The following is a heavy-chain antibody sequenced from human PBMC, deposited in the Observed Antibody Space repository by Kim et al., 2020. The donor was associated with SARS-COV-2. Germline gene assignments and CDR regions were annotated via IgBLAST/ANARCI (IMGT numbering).Heavy chain of an antibody. D-gene: IGHD3-10*01. J-gene: IGHJ4*01. V-gene: IGHV3-30*18. CDR3: AKDHGYDITLVQGWVDY. CDR1: GFTFSSYG. CDR2: ISYDGSNK. Sequence: GGSLRLSCAASGFTFSSYGMHWVRQAPGKGLEWVAVISYDGSNKYYADSVKGRFTISRDNSKNTLYLQMNSLRAEDTAVYYCAKDHGYDITLVQGWVDY.